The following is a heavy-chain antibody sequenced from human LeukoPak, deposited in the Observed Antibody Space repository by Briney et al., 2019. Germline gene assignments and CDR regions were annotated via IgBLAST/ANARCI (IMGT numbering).Heavy chain of an antibody. Sequence: SETLSLTCTVSSGSIRSYYWGWVRQPPGKGLEWIGRIYTTGTTQYNPSLKSRVAMSVDTSTNQFSLNLRSMTAADTAVYYCGRQGYTASYYFFDYWSQGTLVAVS. J-gene: IGHJ4*02. CDR3: GRQGYTASYYFFDY. D-gene: IGHD1-26*01. V-gene: IGHV4-4*07. CDR2: IYTTGTT. CDR1: SGSIRSYY.